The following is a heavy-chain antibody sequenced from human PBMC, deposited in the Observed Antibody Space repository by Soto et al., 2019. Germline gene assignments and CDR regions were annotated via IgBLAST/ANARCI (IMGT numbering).Heavy chain of an antibody. D-gene: IGHD4-17*01. CDR2: IWYDGSNK. CDR3: ARGDYGGNGEAGSPDYYYYYGMDV. CDR1: GFTFSSYG. V-gene: IGHV3-33*01. Sequence: GGSLRLSCAASGFTFSSYGMHWVRQAPGKGLEWVAVIWYDGSNKYYADSVKGRFTISRDNSKNTLYLQMNSLRAEDTAVYYCARGDYGGNGEAGSPDYYYYYGMDVWGQGTTVTVSS. J-gene: IGHJ6*02.